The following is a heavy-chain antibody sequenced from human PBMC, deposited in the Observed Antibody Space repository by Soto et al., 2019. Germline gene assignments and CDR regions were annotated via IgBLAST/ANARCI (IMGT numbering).Heavy chain of an antibody. Sequence: QVQLQESGPGLAKPSQTLSLTCTVSGGSISSRTSYWSWIRQHPGKGLEWIGYIYYGGDSFYNPSHKSRVTIARDTSENHFSRKLNSGPAGDTAGYFGGRGGGGGVDCWGQGTLVTVAS. V-gene: IGHV4-31*03. D-gene: IGHD1-26*01. CDR2: IYYGGDS. CDR1: GGSISSRTSY. J-gene: IGHJ4*02. CDR3: GRGGGGGVDC.